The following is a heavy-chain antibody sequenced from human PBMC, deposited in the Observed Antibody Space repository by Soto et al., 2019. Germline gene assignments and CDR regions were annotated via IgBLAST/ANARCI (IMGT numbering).Heavy chain of an antibody. Sequence: EVQVVESGGGLVQPGGSLRLSCAASGFTFNKYGMHWVRQAPGKGLEYVSAISSTGESTYYTNAVKGRFIISRDNSKNTLYLQMGSLRAEDLAVYYCARSRVGNPDFWGKGTLVTVSS. V-gene: IGHV3-64*01. D-gene: IGHD1-26*01. CDR3: ARSRVGNPDF. J-gene: IGHJ4*02. CDR2: ISSTGEST. CDR1: GFTFNKYG.